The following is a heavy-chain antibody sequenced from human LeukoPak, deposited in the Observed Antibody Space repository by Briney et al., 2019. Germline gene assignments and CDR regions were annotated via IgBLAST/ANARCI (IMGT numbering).Heavy chain of an antibody. CDR1: GYTFTSYG. V-gene: IGHV1-18*01. CDR3: ARGGWELQEFDY. Sequence: ASVKVSCKASGYTFTSYGISWVRQAPGQGLEWMGWISAYNGNTNYAQKFQGRVTMTRDTSTSTVYMELSSLRSEDTAVYYCARGGWELQEFDYWGQGTLVTVSS. J-gene: IGHJ4*02. CDR2: ISAYNGNT. D-gene: IGHD1-26*01.